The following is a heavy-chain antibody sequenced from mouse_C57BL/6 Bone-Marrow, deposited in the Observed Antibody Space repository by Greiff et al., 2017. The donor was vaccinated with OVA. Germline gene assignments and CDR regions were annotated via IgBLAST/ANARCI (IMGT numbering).Heavy chain of an antibody. J-gene: IGHJ4*01. Sequence: EVKVVESGGGLVKPGGSLKLSCAASGFTFSDYGMHWVRQAPEKGLEWVAYISSGSSTIYYADTVKGRFTISRDNAKNTLFLQMTSLRSEDTAMYYCANYYGSPMDYWGQGTSVTVSS. CDR2: ISSGSSTI. CDR1: GFTFSDYG. V-gene: IGHV5-17*01. D-gene: IGHD1-1*01. CDR3: ANYYGSPMDY.